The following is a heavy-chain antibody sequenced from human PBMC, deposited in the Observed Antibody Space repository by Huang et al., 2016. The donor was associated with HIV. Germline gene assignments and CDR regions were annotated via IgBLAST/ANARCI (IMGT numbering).Heavy chain of an antibody. J-gene: IGHJ4*02. CDR1: GGSIRRDNYY. Sequence: QLQLQESGPGLVKPSETLSLTCTVSGGSIRRDNYYWGWIRQPPGKGVGWIGGIYYSGSTYYHPSLKSRVTITVDTSKNQFSLKMRSVTAADTAVYYCARLPGSITMIRGVITDPYWGQGTLVTVSS. V-gene: IGHV4-39*01. CDR2: IYYSGST. CDR3: ARLPGSITMIRGVITDPY. D-gene: IGHD3-10*01.